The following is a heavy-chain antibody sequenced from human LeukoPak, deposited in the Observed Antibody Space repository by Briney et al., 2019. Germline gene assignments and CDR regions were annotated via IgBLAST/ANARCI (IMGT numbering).Heavy chain of an antibody. CDR3: ARDLRIGSGWYLGDY. Sequence: GGSLRLSCAASGFTFSSYWMHWVRQAPGKGLVWVSRINSDGSSTSYADSVKGRFTISRGNSKNTLYLQMNTLRVEDTAVYYCARDLRIGSGWYLGDYWGQGTLVTVSS. D-gene: IGHD6-19*01. J-gene: IGHJ4*02. V-gene: IGHV3-74*01. CDR1: GFTFSSYW. CDR2: INSDGSST.